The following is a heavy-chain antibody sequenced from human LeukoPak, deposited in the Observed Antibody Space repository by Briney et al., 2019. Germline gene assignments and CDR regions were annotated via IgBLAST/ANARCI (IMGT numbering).Heavy chain of an antibody. CDR2: INPNSGGT. Sequence: ASVKVSCKASGYTFTCYYMHWVRQAPGQGLEWMGWINPNSGGTNYAQKFQGRVTMTRDTSISTAYMELSRLRSDDTAVYYCAGSMITFGGVIAFHYWGQGTLVTVSS. CDR3: AGSMITFGGVIAFHY. CDR1: GYTFTCYY. V-gene: IGHV1-2*02. D-gene: IGHD3-16*02. J-gene: IGHJ4*02.